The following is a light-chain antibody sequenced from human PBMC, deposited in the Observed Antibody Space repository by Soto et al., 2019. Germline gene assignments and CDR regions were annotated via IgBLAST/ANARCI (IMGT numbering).Light chain of an antibody. Sequence: EIVMAPSPATLSVSQGERATLSCRASQSVSSTLAWYQQKPGQAPWLLIYGASTRATGVPARFSGSGSGTEFTLTISSLQSEDFAVYYCQQYNNWPLTVGGGTKV. CDR2: GAS. CDR1: QSVSST. V-gene: IGKV3-15*01. J-gene: IGKJ4*01. CDR3: QQYNNWPLT.